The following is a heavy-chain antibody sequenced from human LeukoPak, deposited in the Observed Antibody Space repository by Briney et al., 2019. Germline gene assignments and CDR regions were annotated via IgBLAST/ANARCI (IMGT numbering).Heavy chain of an antibody. V-gene: IGHV2-5*02. J-gene: IGHJ4*02. CDR1: GFSLSTSGVG. Sequence: SGPTLVNPTQTLTLTCTFSGFSLSTSGVGVGWIRQPPGKALEWLALIYWDDDKRYSPSLKSRLTITKDTSKNQVVLTMTNMDPVDTATYYCAHLGAFEWLVRYYFDYWGQGTLVTVSS. CDR3: AHLGAFEWLVRYYFDY. CDR2: IYWDDDK. D-gene: IGHD6-19*01.